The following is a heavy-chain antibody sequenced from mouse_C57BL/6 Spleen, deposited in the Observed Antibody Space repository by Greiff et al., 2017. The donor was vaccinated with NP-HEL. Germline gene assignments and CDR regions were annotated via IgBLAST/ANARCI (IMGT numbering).Heavy chain of an antibody. D-gene: IGHD4-1*01. V-gene: IGHV5-2*01. CDR3: ARITGTDYAMDY. J-gene: IGHJ4*01. CDR1: EYEFPSHD. Sequence: EVKLMESGGGLVQPGESLKLSCESNEYEFPSHDMSWVRKTPEKRLELVAAINRDGGSTYYPDTMERRFIISRDNTKKTLYLQMSSLRSEDTALYYCARITGTDYAMDYWGQGTSVTVSS. CDR2: INRDGGST.